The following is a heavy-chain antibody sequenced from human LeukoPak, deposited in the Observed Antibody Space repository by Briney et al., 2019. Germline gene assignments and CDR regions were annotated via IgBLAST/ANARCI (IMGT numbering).Heavy chain of an antibody. J-gene: IGHJ4*02. D-gene: IGHD2-21*02. V-gene: IGHV4-59*01. CDR1: GGSINSYY. CDR3: ARGTAV. CDR2: ISYSGST. Sequence: SETLSLTCTVSGGSINSYYWSWIRQPPGKGLEWIGYISYSGSTNYNPSLKSRVTISLATSKNQFFLQLNSVTAADTALYYCARGTAVWGQGTLVTVSS.